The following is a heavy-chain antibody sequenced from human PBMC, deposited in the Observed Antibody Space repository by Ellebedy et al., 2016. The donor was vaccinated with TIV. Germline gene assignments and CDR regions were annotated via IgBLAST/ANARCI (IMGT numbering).Heavy chain of an antibody. V-gene: IGHV1-46*01. Sequence: ASVKVSCKASGNTFTNYYMHWVRQAPGQGLQWMGIINPSGDSTSYAQQFQGRVTMTRDTSTSAVYMELSSLRSEDTAIYYGAKGGGSGWSHAFDIWGQGTMVTISS. CDR2: INPSGDST. J-gene: IGHJ3*02. CDR3: AKGGGSGWSHAFDI. CDR1: GNTFTNYY. D-gene: IGHD6-19*01.